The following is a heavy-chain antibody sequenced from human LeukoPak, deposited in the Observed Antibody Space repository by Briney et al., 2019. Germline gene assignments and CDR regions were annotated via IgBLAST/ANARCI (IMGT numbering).Heavy chain of an antibody. CDR2: INPGGGDT. V-gene: IGHV1-46*02. CDR3: ARDQAMGTKRGYRDHFDY. J-gene: IGHJ4*02. CDR1: GYTFNTYY. D-gene: IGHD5-18*01. Sequence: ASVKVSCKASGYTFNTYYIHWVRQAPGQGLEWMGLINPGGGDTTYAQNLQGRVTMTTDTSTSTAYMEVRRLRSDDTATYYCARDQAMGTKRGYRDHFDYWGQGTLVTVSS.